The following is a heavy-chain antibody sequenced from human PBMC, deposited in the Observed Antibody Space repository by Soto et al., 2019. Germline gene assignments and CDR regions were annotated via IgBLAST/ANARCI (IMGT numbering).Heavy chain of an antibody. V-gene: IGHV3-23*01. Sequence: VQVLESGGGLVQPGGSLRLSCAASGFTFSSHAMSWVRQAPAKGLEWVSAISGSGRSTYYADSVKGRFTISRDNSKNTVYLQMNSLRAEDTAVYYCAKDQGVSGAYSYGYDYWGLGTLVTVSS. J-gene: IGHJ4*02. CDR1: GFTFSSHA. CDR3: AKDQGVSGAYSYGYDY. CDR2: ISGSGRST. D-gene: IGHD5-18*01.